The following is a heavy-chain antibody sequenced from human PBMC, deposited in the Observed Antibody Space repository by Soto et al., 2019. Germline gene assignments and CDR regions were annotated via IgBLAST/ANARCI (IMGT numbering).Heavy chain of an antibody. V-gene: IGHV1-69*01. D-gene: IGHD5-18*01. CDR2: IIPILGTA. CDR3: ASRAGDRGTAMLFDY. Sequence: QVQLVQSGAEGRNPGSSVKVSCKASGGTFSSYAISGVRQAPGQGLEWMGGIIPILGTANYAQKFQGRVTITADESTSTAYMELSSLRSEDTAVYYCASRAGDRGTAMLFDYWGQGTLVTVSS. J-gene: IGHJ4*02. CDR1: GGTFSSYA.